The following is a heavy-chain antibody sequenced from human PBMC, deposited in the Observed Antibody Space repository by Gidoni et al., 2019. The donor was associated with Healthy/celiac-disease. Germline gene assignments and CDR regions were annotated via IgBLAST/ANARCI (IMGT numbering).Heavy chain of an antibody. CDR3: ARARHRSSSWYDDYYGMDV. Sequence: QVQLVEPGGRVVQPGRSLRPPCPASGFTFSSHRIHWVRQAPGKGLAWVAVIWYNGSNKYYADAVKGRFTISRDNSKNTLYLQMNSLRAEDTAVYYCARARHRSSSWYDDYYGMDVWSQGTTVTVSS. D-gene: IGHD6-13*01. V-gene: IGHV3-33*01. CDR1: GFTFSSHR. J-gene: IGHJ6*02. CDR2: IWYNGSNK.